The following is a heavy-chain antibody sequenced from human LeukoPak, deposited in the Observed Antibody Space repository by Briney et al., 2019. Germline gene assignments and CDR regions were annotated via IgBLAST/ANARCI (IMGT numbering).Heavy chain of an antibody. CDR3: AATYYDFWSGYYYYFDY. Sequence: SETLSLTSTVSGGSISSYYWSWIRQPPGKGLEWIGYIYYSGSTNYNPSLKSRVTISVDTSKNQFSLKLSSVTAADTAVYYCAATYYDFWSGYYYYFDYWGQGTLVTVSS. CDR2: IYYSGST. CDR1: GGSISSYY. J-gene: IGHJ4*02. V-gene: IGHV4-59*01. D-gene: IGHD3-3*01.